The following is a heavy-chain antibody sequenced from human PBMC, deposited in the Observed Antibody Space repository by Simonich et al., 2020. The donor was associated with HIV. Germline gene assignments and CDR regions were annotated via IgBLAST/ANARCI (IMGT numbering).Heavy chain of an antibody. CDR3: ARGRGAGSY. D-gene: IGHD2-15*01. Sequence: QVQLQQWGAGLLKPSETLSLTCAVYGGSFSGYYWSCIRQPPGKGLEWIGEINHSGSPNYNPSLKSRVTISVDTSKNQFSLKLSSVTAADTAVYYCARGRGAGSYWGQGTLVTVSS. CDR1: GGSFSGYY. CDR2: INHSGSP. J-gene: IGHJ4*02. V-gene: IGHV4-34*01.